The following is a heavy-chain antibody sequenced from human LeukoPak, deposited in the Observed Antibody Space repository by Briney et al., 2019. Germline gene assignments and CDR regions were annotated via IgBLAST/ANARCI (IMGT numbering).Heavy chain of an antibody. J-gene: IGHJ3*02. CDR2: IIPILGIA. Sequence: SVKVSCKASGGTFSSYAISWVRQAPGQGLEWMGRIIPILGIANYAQKFQGRVTITADKSTSTAYMELSSLRSEDTAVYYCARVYDSSGYYSSGFAFDIWGQGTMVTVSS. CDR3: ARVYDSSGYYSSGFAFDI. V-gene: IGHV1-69*04. CDR1: GGTFSSYA. D-gene: IGHD3-22*01.